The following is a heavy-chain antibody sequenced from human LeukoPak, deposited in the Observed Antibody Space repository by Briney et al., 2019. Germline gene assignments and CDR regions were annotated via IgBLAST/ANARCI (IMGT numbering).Heavy chain of an antibody. V-gene: IGHV1-2*02. Sequence: ASVKVSCKASGYTFTGYYMHWVRQAPGQGLEWMGWINPNSGGTNYAQKFQGRVTMTRDTSISTAYMELSRLRSDDTAVYYCARVPFFWKDYYYMDVWGKGTTVTVSS. J-gene: IGHJ6*03. CDR3: ARVPFFWKDYYYMDV. CDR2: INPNSGGT. D-gene: IGHD3-3*01. CDR1: GYTFTGYY.